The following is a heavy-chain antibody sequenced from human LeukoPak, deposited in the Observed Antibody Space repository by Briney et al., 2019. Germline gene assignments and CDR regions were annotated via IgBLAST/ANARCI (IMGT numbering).Heavy chain of an antibody. D-gene: IGHD1-26*01. CDR1: GDSINTYY. V-gene: IGHV4-4*07. CDR2: INTSGNT. J-gene: IGHJ4*02. Sequence: SETLSLTCTVSGDSINTYYWNWIRQPAGKGLEWIGRINTSGNTNYNPSLKSRVTMSVDTSQNQFSLKVNSVTAADTAVYYCARYRRENSGQFDYWGQGALVTVSS. CDR3: ARYRRENSGQFDY.